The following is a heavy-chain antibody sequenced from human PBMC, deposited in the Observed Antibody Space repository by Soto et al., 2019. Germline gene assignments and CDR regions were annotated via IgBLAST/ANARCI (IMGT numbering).Heavy chain of an antibody. CDR3: ARDPLQRYSSSGSDY. J-gene: IGHJ4*02. Sequence: SVKVSCKASGGTFSSYAISWVRQAPGQGLEWMGGIIPIFGTANYAQKFQGRVTITADESTSTAYMELSSLRSEDTAVYYCARDPLQRYSSSGSDYWGQGTLVTVSS. CDR2: IIPIFGTA. D-gene: IGHD6-13*01. CDR1: GGTFSSYA. V-gene: IGHV1-69*13.